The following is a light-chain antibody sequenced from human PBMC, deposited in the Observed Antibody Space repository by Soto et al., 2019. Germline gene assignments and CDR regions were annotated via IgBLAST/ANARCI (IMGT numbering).Light chain of an antibody. Sequence: QSVLTQPASVSGSPGQSITISCTGTSSDVGGYNYVSWYQQHPGKAPKLMIYEVSNRPSGVSIRFSGSKSGNTASLTISGLQAEDEADYYCCSYIGHYIYVFGTGTKVTVL. V-gene: IGLV2-14*01. CDR2: EVS. CDR3: CSYIGHYIYV. J-gene: IGLJ1*01. CDR1: SSDVGGYNY.